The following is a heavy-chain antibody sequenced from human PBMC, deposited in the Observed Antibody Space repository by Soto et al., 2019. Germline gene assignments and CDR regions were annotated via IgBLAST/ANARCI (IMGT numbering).Heavy chain of an antibody. CDR3: AKVPGYCSGGSCYGPPSD. CDR1: GFTFSSYA. Sequence: GGSLRLSCAASGFTFSSYAMSWVRQAPGKGLEWVSAISGSGGSTYYADSVKGRFTISRDNSKNTLYLQMNSLRAEDTAVYYCAKVPGYCSGGSCYGPPSDWGQGTLVTVSS. D-gene: IGHD2-15*01. CDR2: ISGSGGST. V-gene: IGHV3-23*01. J-gene: IGHJ4*02.